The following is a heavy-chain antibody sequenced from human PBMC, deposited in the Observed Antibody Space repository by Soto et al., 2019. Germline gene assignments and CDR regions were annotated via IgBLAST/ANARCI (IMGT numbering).Heavy chain of an antibody. J-gene: IGHJ5*02. CDR3: SRSCVAAAGAVGS. CDR1: GGPIGDYY. Sequence: SETLSLTCAVNGGPIGDYYWSWIRQPPGKGLEWIGEINPRGSTNFNPSLKSRVTISVDTPRNEVSLKLTSVTAADTAVYYCSRSCVAAAGAVGSWRQGASVPVSS. D-gene: IGHD6-13*01. V-gene: IGHV4-34*01. CDR2: INPRGST.